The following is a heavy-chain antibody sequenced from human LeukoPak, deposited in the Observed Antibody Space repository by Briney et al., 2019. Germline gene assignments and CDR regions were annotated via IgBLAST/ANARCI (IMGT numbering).Heavy chain of an antibody. Sequence: GGSLRLSCAASGFTFSSYAMSWVRQAPRKGLEWVSAISGSGGSTYYADSVKGRFTISRDNSKYTLYLQMNSLRAEDTAVYYCAKGDRSGSYSYFDYWGQGTLVTVSS. V-gene: IGHV3-23*01. CDR3: AKGDRSGSYSYFDY. D-gene: IGHD1-26*01. CDR1: GFTFSSYA. CDR2: ISGSGGST. J-gene: IGHJ4*02.